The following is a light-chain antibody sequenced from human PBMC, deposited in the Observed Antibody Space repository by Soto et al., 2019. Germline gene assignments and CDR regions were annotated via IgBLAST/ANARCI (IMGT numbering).Light chain of an antibody. V-gene: IGLV1-44*01. Sequence: QSVLTQPPSASGTPGQRVTISCSGSSSNIGSNTVNWYQHLPGTAPKFLIYSNNQPPSGVPDRFSGSKSGTSASLAISGLQSEDEADYYCAAWDDSLNGPVFGGGTKLTVL. CDR3: AAWDDSLNGPV. CDR2: SNN. CDR1: SSNIGSNT. J-gene: IGLJ2*01.